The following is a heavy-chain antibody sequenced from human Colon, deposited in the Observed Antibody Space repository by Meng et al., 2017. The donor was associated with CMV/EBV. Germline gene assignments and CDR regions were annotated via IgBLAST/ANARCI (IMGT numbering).Heavy chain of an antibody. CDR2: IYWDDDT. Sequence: HISLKESGPTLVKPTQTLTMSCTFSGFSFTTDKAGVGWIRHPPGKALEWLGFIYWDDDTRYSPSLKTRLSITRDTSKSQVFLTMTNMDPADTATYYRVHRSYSGQDDYWGQGALVTASS. CDR3: VHRSYSGQDDY. V-gene: IGHV2-5*02. J-gene: IGHJ4*02. D-gene: IGHD1-26*01. CDR1: GFSFTTDKAG.